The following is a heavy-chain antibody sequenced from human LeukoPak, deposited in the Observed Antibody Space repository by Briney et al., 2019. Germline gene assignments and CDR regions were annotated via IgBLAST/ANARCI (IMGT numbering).Heavy chain of an antibody. CDR3: TRLDSGSFRFDY. V-gene: IGHV3-73*01. D-gene: IGHD1-26*01. CDR2: IKDKVNNYAT. J-gene: IGHJ4*02. CDR1: GFSLSGSA. Sequence: PGGSLRLSCAASGFSLSGSAMHWVRQASGKGLEWVGRIKDKVNNYATSYAASVKGIFTISRDDSKNTAYLQMNSLRTDDTAVYYCTRLDSGSFRFDYWGQGSLVTVSS.